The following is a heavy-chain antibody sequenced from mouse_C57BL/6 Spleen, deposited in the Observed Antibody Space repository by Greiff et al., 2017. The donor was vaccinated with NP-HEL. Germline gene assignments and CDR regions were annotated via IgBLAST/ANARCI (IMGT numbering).Heavy chain of an antibody. D-gene: IGHD3-3*01. CDR3: TRGDRWFAY. CDR1: GFTFSSYA. V-gene: IGHV5-9-1*02. J-gene: IGHJ3*01. Sequence: EVNVVESGEGLVKPGGSLKLSCAASGFTFSSYAMSWVRQTPEKRLEWVAYISSGGDYIYYADTVKGRFTISRDNARNTLYLQMSSLKSEDTAMYYCTRGDRWFAYWGQGTLVTVSA. CDR2: ISSGGDYI.